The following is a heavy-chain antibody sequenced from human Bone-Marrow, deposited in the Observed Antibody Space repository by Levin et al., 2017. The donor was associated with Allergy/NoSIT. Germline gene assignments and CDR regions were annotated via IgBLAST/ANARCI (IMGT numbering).Heavy chain of an antibody. D-gene: IGHD3-10*01. J-gene: IGHJ6*02. CDR3: ARAGGSGPIGHYYGMDV. V-gene: IGHV1-8*01. CDR1: GYTFTSYE. Sequence: ASVKVSCKASGYTFTSYEINWVRQATGQGPEWLGWMNPNFGTTGYAQKFQGRVTMTRNTSINTAYMELSSLTFEDSALYYCARAGGSGPIGHYYGMDVWGQGTTVAVSS. CDR2: MNPNFGTT.